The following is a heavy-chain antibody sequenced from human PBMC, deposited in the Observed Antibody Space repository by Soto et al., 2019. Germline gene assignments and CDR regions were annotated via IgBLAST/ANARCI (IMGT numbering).Heavy chain of an antibody. V-gene: IGHV3-23*01. CDR2: ISGSGRST. CDR3: AKESGLVGALDG. Sequence: EVQLLESVGGLVQPGGSLRLSCAASGFPFSTYAMSWVRQAPGKGLEWVSAISGSGRSTYYADSVKGRFTISRDNSKNTLYLQMNSLRAEDTAVYYCAKESGLVGALDGWGQGTLVTVSS. CDR1: GFPFSTYA. D-gene: IGHD1-26*01. J-gene: IGHJ4*02.